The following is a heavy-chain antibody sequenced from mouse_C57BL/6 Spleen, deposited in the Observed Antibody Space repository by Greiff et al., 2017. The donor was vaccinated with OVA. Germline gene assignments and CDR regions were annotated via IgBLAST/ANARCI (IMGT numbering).Heavy chain of an antibody. Sequence: VQLQQSGAELVRPGASVTLSCKASGYTFTDYEMHWVKQTPVHGLEWIGAIDPETGGTAYNQKFKGKTILTADKSSSTAYMELRSLTSEASAVYYCTRCITTARYWYVDVWGTGTTVTVSS. CDR3: TRCITTARYWYVDV. V-gene: IGHV1-15*01. CDR1: GYTFTDYE. D-gene: IGHD1-2*01. J-gene: IGHJ1*03. CDR2: IDPETGGT.